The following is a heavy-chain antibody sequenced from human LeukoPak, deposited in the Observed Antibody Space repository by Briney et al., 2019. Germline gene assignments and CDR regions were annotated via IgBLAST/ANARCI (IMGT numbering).Heavy chain of an antibody. CDR2: IIPIFGTA. CDR3: ARGYCSSTSCSYFDY. J-gene: IGHJ4*02. D-gene: IGHD2-2*01. Sequence: ASVKVSCKASGGTFSSYAISWVRQASGQGLEWMGGIIPIFGTANYAQKFQGRVTITADESTSTAYMELSSLRSEDTAVYYCARGYCSSTSCSYFDYWGQGTLVTVSS. V-gene: IGHV1-69*13. CDR1: GGTFSSYA.